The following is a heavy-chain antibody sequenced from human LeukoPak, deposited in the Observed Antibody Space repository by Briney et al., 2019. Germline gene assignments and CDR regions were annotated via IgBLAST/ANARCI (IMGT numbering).Heavy chain of an antibody. D-gene: IGHD3-9*01. CDR2: IKSKTDGGTT. J-gene: IGHJ4*02. V-gene: IGHV3-15*01. CDR3: TTDFGYFDWLSLSY. Sequence: GGSLRLSCGASGFTFSNAWMSWVRQAPGKGLEWVGRIKSKTDGGTTDYAAPVKGRFTISRDDSKNTLYLQMNSLKTEDTAVYYCTTDFGYFDWLSLSYWGQGTLVTVSS. CDR1: GFTFSNAW.